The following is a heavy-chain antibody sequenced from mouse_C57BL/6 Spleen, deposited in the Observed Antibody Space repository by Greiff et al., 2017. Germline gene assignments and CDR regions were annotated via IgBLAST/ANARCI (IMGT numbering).Heavy chain of an antibody. CDR2: ISYDGSN. J-gene: IGHJ1*03. CDR1: GYSITSGYY. D-gene: IGHD4-1*01. CDR3: ASTLGRYFDV. Sequence: EVQLQESGPGLVKPSQSLSLTCSVTGYSITSGYYWNWIRQFPGNKLEWMGYISYDGSNNYNPSLKNRISITRDTSKNQFFLKLNSVTTEDTATYYCASTLGRYFDVWGTGTTVTVSS. V-gene: IGHV3-6*01.